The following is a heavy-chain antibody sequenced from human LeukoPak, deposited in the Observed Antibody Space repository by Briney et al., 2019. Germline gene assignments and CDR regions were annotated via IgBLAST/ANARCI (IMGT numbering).Heavy chain of an antibody. CDR2: ITGNGGGT. J-gene: IGHJ4*02. D-gene: IGHD5-12*01. Sequence: GGSLRLSCTASGFTFSTYAMNWVRQAPGKGLEWVSSITGNGGGTKYADSVKGRFTISRDNSKNTVYLQMNSLRAEDTAVYYCAKPGYAGSQGGYLDYWGRGTLVTVSS. CDR1: GFTFSTYA. V-gene: IGHV3-23*01. CDR3: AKPGYAGSQGGYLDY.